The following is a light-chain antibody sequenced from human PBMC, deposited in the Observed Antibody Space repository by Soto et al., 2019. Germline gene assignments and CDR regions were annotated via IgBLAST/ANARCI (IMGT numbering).Light chain of an antibody. Sequence: QPVLTQPASVSGSPGQSIAISCTGTSSDVGAYDYVSWYQQHPGEAPKVKIYDVSHRPSGVSDRFSGSKSGNTASLTISGLQAEDEADYYCSSYAKSGSVVFGGGTKVTVL. CDR1: SSDVGAYDY. CDR3: SSYAKSGSVV. CDR2: DVS. V-gene: IGLV2-14*01. J-gene: IGLJ2*01.